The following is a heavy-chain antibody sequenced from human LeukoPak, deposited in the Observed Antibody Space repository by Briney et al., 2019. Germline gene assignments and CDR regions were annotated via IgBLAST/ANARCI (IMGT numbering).Heavy chain of an antibody. CDR2: IYYSGST. Sequence: KPSETLSLTCTVSGGSISSHYWSWIRRPPGKGLEWIGYIYYSGSTKYNPSLKSRVTISVDTSKNQFSLKLSSVTAADTAVYYCAREVYDFWSGTSTNYCYMDVWGKGTTVTVSS. V-gene: IGHV4-59*11. J-gene: IGHJ6*03. D-gene: IGHD3-3*01. CDR1: GGSISSHY. CDR3: AREVYDFWSGTSTNYCYMDV.